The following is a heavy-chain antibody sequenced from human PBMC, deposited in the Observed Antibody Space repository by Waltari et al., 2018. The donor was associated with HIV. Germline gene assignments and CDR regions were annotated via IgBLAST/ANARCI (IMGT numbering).Heavy chain of an antibody. CDR1: GFTFNNFA. J-gene: IGHJ4*02. D-gene: IGHD5-18*01. V-gene: IGHV3-23*04. CDR3: AKAVMETAVSSPVDC. CDR2: MSASGGTT. Sequence: EVQLVESGGGLVQPGGSLRLSCTAPGFTFNNFAMSWVRQAPGKGLEWVSVMSASGGTTYYADSVKGRFTVSRDNFKNTVYLQMNSLRAGDTAIYYCAKAVMETAVSSPVDCWGQGALVTVSS.